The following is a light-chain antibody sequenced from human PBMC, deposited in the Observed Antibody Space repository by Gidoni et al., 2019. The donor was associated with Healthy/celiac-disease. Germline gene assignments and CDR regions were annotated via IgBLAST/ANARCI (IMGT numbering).Light chain of an antibody. V-gene: IGLV3-19*01. CDR3: NSRDSSGNHHVV. CDR2: GKN. CDR1: SHRSYY. Sequence: SSELTQDPAVSVALGQTARITCQGDSHRSYYASWYQQKPGQAPVLVIYGKNNRPSGIPDRFSGSSSGNTASLTITGAQAEDEADYYCNSRDSSGNHHVVFGGGTKLTVL. J-gene: IGLJ2*01.